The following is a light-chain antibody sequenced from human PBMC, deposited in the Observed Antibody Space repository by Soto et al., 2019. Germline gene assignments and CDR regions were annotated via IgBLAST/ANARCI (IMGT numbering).Light chain of an antibody. V-gene: IGKV1-9*01. CDR2: TAS. CDR3: QQFNVYPLT. CDR1: QDISDY. Sequence: DIQLTQSPSFLSASVGDRVTITCRASQDISDYLAWYQQKLGKAPKLLIYTASILQSGVPSRFSGRASGTQFTLTISSLQPEDFATYYCQQFNVYPLTFGGGTQVEIK. J-gene: IGKJ4*01.